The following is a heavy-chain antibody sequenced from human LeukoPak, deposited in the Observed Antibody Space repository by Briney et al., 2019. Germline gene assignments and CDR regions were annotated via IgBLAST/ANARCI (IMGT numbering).Heavy chain of an antibody. CDR1: GFTFDDYA. Sequence: GGSLRLSCAASGFTFDDYAMHWVRQAPGKGLEWVSGISWNSGSIGYADSVKGRFTISRDNAKNSLYLQMNSLRAEDTAVYYCARDRWLQSNYYMDVWGKGTTVTISS. J-gene: IGHJ6*03. CDR3: ARDRWLQSNYYMDV. CDR2: ISWNSGSI. V-gene: IGHV3-9*01. D-gene: IGHD5-24*01.